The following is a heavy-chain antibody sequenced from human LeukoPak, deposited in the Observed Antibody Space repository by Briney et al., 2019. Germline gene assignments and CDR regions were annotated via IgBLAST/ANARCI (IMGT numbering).Heavy chain of an antibody. CDR3: ARDPTSMVATALDY. J-gene: IGHJ4*02. V-gene: IGHV3-30-3*01. CDR2: ISYDGSNK. CDR1: GFTFSSYA. Sequence: GGSLRLSCAASGFTFSSYAMHWVRQAPGKGLEWVAVISYDGSNKYYADSVKGRFTISGDNSKNTLYLQMNSLRAEDTAVYYCARDPTSMVATALDYWGQGTLVTVSS. D-gene: IGHD5-12*01.